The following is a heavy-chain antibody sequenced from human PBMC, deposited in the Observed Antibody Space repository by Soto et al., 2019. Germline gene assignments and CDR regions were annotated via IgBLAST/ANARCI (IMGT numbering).Heavy chain of an antibody. Sequence: LRLSCAASGFSFITYTMTWVRQAPGKGLEWVSSISSSGDYIHYTDSVKGRFTISRDNSKNSLYLQINSLRAEDTAVYYCASIPPSAVGATTEVDYWGQGTLVTVSS. D-gene: IGHD1-26*01. J-gene: IGHJ4*02. CDR3: ASIPPSAVGATTEVDY. V-gene: IGHV3-21*01. CDR2: ISSSGDYI. CDR1: GFSFITYT.